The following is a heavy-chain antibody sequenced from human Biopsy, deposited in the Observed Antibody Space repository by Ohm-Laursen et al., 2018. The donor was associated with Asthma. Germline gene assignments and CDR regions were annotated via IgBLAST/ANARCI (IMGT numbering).Heavy chain of an antibody. J-gene: IGHJ4*02. CDR1: GGSISSFY. Sequence: SDILSLTCSVYGGSISSFYWSWIRQSPEKGLEWMGYVYWTGSTNYNPSLKSRVTMSVDTSKNRIFLELTSVTAADTAIYYCVRAVRNEQWLAPFDYWGQGKPVTVSS. CDR3: VRAVRNEQWLAPFDY. V-gene: IGHV4-59*07. D-gene: IGHD6-19*01. CDR2: VYWTGST.